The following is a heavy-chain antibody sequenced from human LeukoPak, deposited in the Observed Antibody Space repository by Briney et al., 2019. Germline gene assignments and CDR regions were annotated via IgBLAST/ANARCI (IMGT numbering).Heavy chain of an antibody. V-gene: IGHV4-39*01. CDR1: GGSISSSSYY. CDR3: ATLGVVVLVDY. CDR2: IYYSGST. J-gene: IGHJ4*02. D-gene: IGHD2-2*01. Sequence: PSETLSLTCTVSGGSISSSSYYWGWIRQPPGKGLEWIGSIYYSGSTYYNPSLKSRVTISVDTSKNQFSLKLSSVTAADTAVYYCATLGVVVLVDYWGQGTLVTASS.